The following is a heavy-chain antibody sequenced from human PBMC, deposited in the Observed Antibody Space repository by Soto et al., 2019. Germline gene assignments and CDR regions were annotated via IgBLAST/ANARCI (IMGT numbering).Heavy chain of an antibody. V-gene: IGHV3-9*01. Sequence: EVQLVESGGGLVQPGTSLRLSCAASGFTIDDYAMHWVRQAPGKDLEWVSGIVWNSGNIAYADSVKGRFTISRDNAKNSLYLQMNSLRAEDTALYYCARIPAAIGYMEVWGKGATVRVSS. CDR2: IVWNSGNI. D-gene: IGHD2-2*02. CDR3: ARIPAAIGYMEV. CDR1: GFTIDDYA. J-gene: IGHJ6*03.